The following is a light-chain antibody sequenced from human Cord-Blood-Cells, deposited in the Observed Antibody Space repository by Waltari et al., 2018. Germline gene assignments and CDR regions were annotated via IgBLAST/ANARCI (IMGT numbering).Light chain of an antibody. V-gene: IGKV1-39*01. CDR1: QSISSY. CDR2: AAS. J-gene: IGKJ1*01. Sequence: DIQMTQSPSSLSASVGDRVTITCRASQSISSYLNWYQQKPGKAPKLLIYAASSLQSGVPSRFSGSGSGTDFNLTISSQQPEDFATYYCQQSYSTPRTFGQGTKVEIK. CDR3: QQSYSTPRT.